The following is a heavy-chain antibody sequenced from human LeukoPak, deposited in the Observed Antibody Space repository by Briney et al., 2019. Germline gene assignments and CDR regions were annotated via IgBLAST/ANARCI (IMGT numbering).Heavy chain of an antibody. Sequence: PGGSLRLSCAASGFIFSSYTMNWVRQAPGKGLEWVSNISSSSVIITYADSVKGRFTISRDNAKNSLYLQMNSLRAEDTAVYYCAELGITMIGGVWGKGTTVTISS. D-gene: IGHD3-10*02. CDR2: ISSSSVII. J-gene: IGHJ6*04. V-gene: IGHV3-48*04. CDR3: AELGITMIGGV. CDR1: GFIFSSYT.